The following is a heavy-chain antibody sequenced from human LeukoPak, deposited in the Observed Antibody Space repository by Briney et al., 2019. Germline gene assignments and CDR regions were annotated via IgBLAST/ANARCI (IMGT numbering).Heavy chain of an antibody. J-gene: IGHJ4*02. Sequence: GGSLRLSCAASGLTFSRYSMNWARQAPGKGLEWVSSISSTSTYTYYADSVKGRFTISRDNAQNSLYLQMNSLRAEDTAVYYCVRDLEYSSSSVSGRSFDYWGQGTLVTVSS. CDR3: VRDLEYSSSSVSGRSFDY. V-gene: IGHV3-21*01. CDR1: GLTFSRYS. D-gene: IGHD6-6*01. CDR2: ISSTSTYT.